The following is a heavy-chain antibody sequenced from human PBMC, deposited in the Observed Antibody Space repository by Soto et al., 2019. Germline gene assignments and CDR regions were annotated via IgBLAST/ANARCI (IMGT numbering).Heavy chain of an antibody. V-gene: IGHV4-39*01. J-gene: IGHJ6*02. D-gene: IGHD2-2*01. CDR3: ARHVNAGVLVPPSSYYYGMDV. CDR1: GGSISSSSYY. Sequence: QLQLQESGPGLVKPSETLSLTCTVSGGSISSSSYYWGWIRQPPGKGLEWIGSIYYSGSTYYNPTLKRRVTISVDTSKNQFSLKLSSVTAADPAVYYCARHVNAGVLVPPSSYYYGMDVWGQGTTVTVSS. CDR2: IYYSGST.